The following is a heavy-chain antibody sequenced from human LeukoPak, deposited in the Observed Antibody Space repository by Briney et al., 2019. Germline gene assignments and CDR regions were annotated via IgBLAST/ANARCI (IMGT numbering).Heavy chain of an antibody. D-gene: IGHD6-6*01. CDR2: INHSGST. CDR3: ARRSIAARPNYYYYMDV. J-gene: IGHJ6*03. CDR1: GDSVSSVTDY. Sequence: SETLSLTCTVAGDSVSSVTDYWAWIRQPPGKGLEWIGEINHSGSTNYNPSLKSRVTISVDTSRNQFSLKLSSVTAADTAVYYCARRSIAARPNYYYYMDVWGKGTTVTVSS. V-gene: IGHV4-34*01.